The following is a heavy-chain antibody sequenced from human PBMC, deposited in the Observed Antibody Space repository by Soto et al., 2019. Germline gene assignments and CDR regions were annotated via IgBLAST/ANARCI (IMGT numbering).Heavy chain of an antibody. CDR3: ARVPLSSWGYNWFDP. CDR1: AGTFSSYA. CDR2: IIPIFGTA. Sequence: GASVKVSCKASAGTFSSYAISWVRQAPGQGLEWMGGIIPIFGTANYAQKFQGRVTITADESTSTAYMELSSLRSEDTAVYYCARVPLSSWGYNWFDPWGQGTLVTVSS. J-gene: IGHJ5*02. V-gene: IGHV1-69*13. D-gene: IGHD6-13*01.